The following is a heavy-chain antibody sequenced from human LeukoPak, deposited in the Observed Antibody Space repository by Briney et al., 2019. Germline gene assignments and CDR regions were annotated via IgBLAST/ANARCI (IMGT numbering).Heavy chain of an antibody. Sequence: PSETLSLTCTVSGGSISSYYWSWIRQPAGKGLEWIGRTYASGSTNNDPSLKGRVSMSVDTSKNQLSLKVRSVTAADAAVYYCARGYYYMDVWGKGTTVTVSS. CDR2: TYASGST. CDR1: GGSISSYY. CDR3: ARGYYYMDV. J-gene: IGHJ6*03. V-gene: IGHV4-4*07.